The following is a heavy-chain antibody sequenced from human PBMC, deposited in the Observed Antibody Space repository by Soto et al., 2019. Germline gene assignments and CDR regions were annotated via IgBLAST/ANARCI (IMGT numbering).Heavy chain of an antibody. CDR1: GFTFDDYA. CDR3: AKSRPKYYYYGMDV. CDR2: ISWDGGST. Sequence: DVQLVESGGVVVQPGGSLRLSCAASGFTFDDYAMHWVRQAPGKGLEWVSLISWDGGSTYYADSVKGRFTISRDNSKNSLYLQMNSLRAEDTALYYCAKSRPKYYYYGMDVWGQGTTVTVSS. D-gene: IGHD6-6*01. V-gene: IGHV3-43D*04. J-gene: IGHJ6*02.